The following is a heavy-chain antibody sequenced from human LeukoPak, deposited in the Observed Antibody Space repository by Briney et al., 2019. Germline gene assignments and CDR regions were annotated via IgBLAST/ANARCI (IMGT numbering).Heavy chain of an antibody. Sequence: SVKVSCKASGYTFTSYGISWVRQAPGQGLEWMGWISAYNGNTNYAQKLQGRVTMTTDTSTSTAYMELRSLRSDDTAVYYCARDERDDSSGYYWARPYYYYGMDVWGQGTTVTVSS. V-gene: IGHV1-18*01. CDR3: ARDERDDSSGYYWARPYYYYGMDV. CDR1: GYTFTSYG. CDR2: ISAYNGNT. D-gene: IGHD3-22*01. J-gene: IGHJ6*02.